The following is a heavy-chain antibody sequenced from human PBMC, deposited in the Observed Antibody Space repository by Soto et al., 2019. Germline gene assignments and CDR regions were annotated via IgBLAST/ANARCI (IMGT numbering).Heavy chain of an antibody. CDR1: GGSVSSGAYC. Sequence: QVQLQESGPGLVKPSQSLSLTCTVSGGSVSSGAYCWTWIRQRPGKGLDWIGSIYYSGTTSYNPSLKSRITFSMDTSKNQFALRLTSVTAADTAVYYCARGQPWRGNQGFDFWGQGTLVTVSS. CDR2: IYYSGTT. D-gene: IGHD2-2*01. CDR3: ARGQPWRGNQGFDF. V-gene: IGHV4-31*03. J-gene: IGHJ4*02.